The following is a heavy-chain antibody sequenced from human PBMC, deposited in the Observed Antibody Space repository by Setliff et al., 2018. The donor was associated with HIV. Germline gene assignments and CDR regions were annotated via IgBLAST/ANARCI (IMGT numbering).Heavy chain of an antibody. CDR1: GFSVGSGYY. J-gene: IGHJ5*02. Sequence: PSETLSLTCAVSGFSVGSGYYWGWIRQPPGKGLEWIGSISHSGITNYNPSLKSRVTISVDTSKNQFSLKLSSVTAADTAVYYCARDLGGSLVRGWFDPWGQGTLVTVSS. D-gene: IGHD3-16*01. V-gene: IGHV4-38-2*02. CDR2: ISHSGIT. CDR3: ARDLGGSLVRGWFDP.